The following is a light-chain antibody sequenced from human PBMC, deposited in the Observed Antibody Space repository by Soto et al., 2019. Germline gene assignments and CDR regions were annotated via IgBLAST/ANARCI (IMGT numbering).Light chain of an antibody. CDR2: EVS. Sequence: QSVLTQPASVSGSPGQSITISCTGTSSDVGAYNYVSWYQQHPGKAPKLMIYEVSNRPSGVSDRFSGSKSGNTASLTISGLQAEDEADYYCISYTTSSTPVVFGGGTKLTVL. V-gene: IGLV2-14*01. CDR1: SSDVGAYNY. CDR3: ISYTTSSTPVV. J-gene: IGLJ2*01.